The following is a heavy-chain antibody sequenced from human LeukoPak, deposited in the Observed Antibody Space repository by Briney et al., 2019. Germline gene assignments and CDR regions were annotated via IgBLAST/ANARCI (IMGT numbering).Heavy chain of an antibody. D-gene: IGHD3-22*01. CDR2: ISSSGSTI. V-gene: IGHV3-11*01. CDR1: GFTLSDYY. J-gene: IGHJ4*02. CDR3: ARGNVGYYRYYFDY. Sequence: GGSLRLSCAASGFTLSDYYMSWIRQAPGKGLEWVSYISSSGSTIYYADSVKGRFTISREKAKNSLYLQMNSLRAEDTAVYYWARGNVGYYRYYFDYWGQGTLVTVSS.